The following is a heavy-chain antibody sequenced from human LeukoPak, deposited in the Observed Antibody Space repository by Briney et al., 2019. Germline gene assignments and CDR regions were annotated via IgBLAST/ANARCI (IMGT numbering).Heavy chain of an antibody. CDR2: INPNSGGT. V-gene: IGHV1-2*02. D-gene: IGHD3-22*01. CDR3: ARDYGYYDSSGYGY. Sequence: ASVTVSCKASGYTFTGYYMHWVRQAPGQGLEWMGWINPNSGGTNYAQKFQGRVTMTRDTSISTAYMELSRLRSDDTAVYYCARDYGYYDSSGYGYWGQGTLVTVSS. J-gene: IGHJ4*02. CDR1: GYTFTGYY.